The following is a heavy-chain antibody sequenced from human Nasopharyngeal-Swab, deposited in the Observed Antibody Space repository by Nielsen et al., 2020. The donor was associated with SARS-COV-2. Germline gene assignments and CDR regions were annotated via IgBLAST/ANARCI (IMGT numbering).Heavy chain of an antibody. CDR3: ARGDYYYDSTGPSDY. V-gene: IGHV1-46*01. CDR1: GYTFTTYY. Sequence: ASVKVSCKASGYTFTTYYMHWVRQAPGQGLEWMGMINPTGGSTSYAQKFQGRVTLTRDTSTRTVYMELSSLRSKDTAVYYCARGDYYYDSTGPSDYWGQGTLVTVSS. D-gene: IGHD3-22*01. CDR2: INPTGGST. J-gene: IGHJ4*02.